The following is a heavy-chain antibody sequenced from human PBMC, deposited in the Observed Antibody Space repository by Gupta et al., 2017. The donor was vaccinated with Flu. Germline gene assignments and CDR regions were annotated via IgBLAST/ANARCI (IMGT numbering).Heavy chain of an antibody. Sequence: QLQLQESGPGLVKPSETLSLTCTVSGDSVSSITYYWGWIRQPPWKGLEWIGTISYSGSKYYNPALKNRVTISLDTSKNQFSLKLSYVTDAETAVYYCARLGTAGYTGRMDYWGQGTLVTVSS. V-gene: IGHV4-39*01. D-gene: IGHD2-21*02. CDR1: GDSVSSITYY. CDR3: ARLGTAGYTGRMDY. CDR2: ISYSGSK. J-gene: IGHJ4*02.